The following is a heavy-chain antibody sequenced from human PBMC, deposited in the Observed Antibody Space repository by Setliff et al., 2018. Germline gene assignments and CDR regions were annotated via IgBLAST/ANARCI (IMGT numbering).Heavy chain of an antibody. V-gene: IGHV4-4*09. D-gene: IGHD1-26*01. CDR3: ARAQWELLRFEY. CDR2: FHQSSTN. J-gene: IGHJ4*02. CDR1: GGSISSHY. Sequence: TSETLSLTCTVSGGSISSHYWSWIRQPPGKGLEWIASFHQSSTNYYNPSLKSRVSISVDTARNQISLTLKSLTAADTAVYYCARAQWELLRFEYWGQGTLVTVSS.